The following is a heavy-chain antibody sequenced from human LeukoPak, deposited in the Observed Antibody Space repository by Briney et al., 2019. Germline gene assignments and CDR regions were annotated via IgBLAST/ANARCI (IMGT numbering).Heavy chain of an antibody. CDR2: INHSGST. Sequence: PSETLSLTCAVYGGSFSGYYWSWIRQPPGKGLEWIGEINHSGSTNYNPSLKSRVTISVDTSKNQFSLKLSSVTAADTAVHYCARGPDSSPLNWFDPWGQGTLVTVSS. V-gene: IGHV4-34*01. CDR3: ARGPDSSPLNWFDP. D-gene: IGHD6-13*01. J-gene: IGHJ5*02. CDR1: GGSFSGYY.